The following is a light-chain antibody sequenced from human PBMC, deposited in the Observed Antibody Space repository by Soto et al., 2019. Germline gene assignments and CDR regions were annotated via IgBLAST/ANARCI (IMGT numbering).Light chain of an antibody. Sequence: QTVVTQEPSFSVSPGGTVTLTCGLTSGPVSTRNYPSWYQQIPGQAPRTLIYNTNTRSSGVPDRFSGSILVNKAALTLTGAQAADESDYYCALYVGSGIHWVFGGGTKLTVL. J-gene: IGLJ3*02. CDR3: ALYVGSGIHWV. CDR2: NTN. V-gene: IGLV8-61*01. CDR1: SGPVSTRNY.